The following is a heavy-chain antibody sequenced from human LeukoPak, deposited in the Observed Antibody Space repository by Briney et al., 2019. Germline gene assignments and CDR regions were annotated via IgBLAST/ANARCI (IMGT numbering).Heavy chain of an antibody. V-gene: IGHV4-59*01. CDR1: GGSFSGYN. D-gene: IGHD4-17*01. J-gene: IGHJ5*02. CDR3: ARETTGGWFDP. Sequence: SETLSLTCAVYGGSFSGYNWTWIRQPPGKGLEWIGYIYFSGSTHYNPSLKSRVTISVDTSKNQFSLKLSSVTAADTAVYYCARETTGGWFDPWGQGTLVTVSS. CDR2: IYFSGST.